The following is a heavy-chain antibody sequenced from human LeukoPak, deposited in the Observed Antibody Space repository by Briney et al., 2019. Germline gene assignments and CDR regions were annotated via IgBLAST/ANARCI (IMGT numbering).Heavy chain of an antibody. J-gene: IGHJ2*01. Sequence: PGGSLRLSCAASGFTGTTKYMNWVRQAPGKGLEWVSIIYSGATTYYADSVKGRFTISRDISKNTVSLQMNSLRAEDTAVYFCARVGDHFHWNLDLWGRGTLVTVSP. V-gene: IGHV3-53*01. CDR3: ARVGDHFHWNLDL. CDR2: IYSGATT. D-gene: IGHD3-3*02. CDR1: GFTGTTKY.